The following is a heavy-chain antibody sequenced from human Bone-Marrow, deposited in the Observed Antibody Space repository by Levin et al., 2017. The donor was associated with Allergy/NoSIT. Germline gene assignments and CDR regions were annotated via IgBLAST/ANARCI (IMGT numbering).Heavy chain of an antibody. Sequence: PGGSLRLSCAASGFTFTSYAMTWVRQAPGKGLEWVSTIIGGGGETYYADSVKGRFTISRDNSKNTLFLQMNILRVEDTAIYYCAKDRLWADFDYWGQGTLVTVSS. V-gene: IGHV3-23*01. J-gene: IGHJ4*02. CDR2: IIGGGGET. D-gene: IGHD1-26*01. CDR3: AKDRLWADFDY. CDR1: GFTFTSYA.